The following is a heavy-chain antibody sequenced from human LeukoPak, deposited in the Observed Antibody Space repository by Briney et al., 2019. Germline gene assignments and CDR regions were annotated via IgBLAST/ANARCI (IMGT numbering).Heavy chain of an antibody. D-gene: IGHD3-3*01. J-gene: IGHJ6*02. CDR2: IIPIFGTA. V-gene: IGHV1-69*13. CDR3: AAPWYDFWSGVPTSYYYYGMDV. CDR1: GYTFTGYY. Sequence: GASVKVSCKASGYTFTGYYMHWVRQAPGQGLEWMGGIIPIFGTANYAQKFQGRVTITADESTSTAYMELSSLRSEDTAVYYCAAPWYDFWSGVPTSYYYYGMDVWGQGTTVTVSS.